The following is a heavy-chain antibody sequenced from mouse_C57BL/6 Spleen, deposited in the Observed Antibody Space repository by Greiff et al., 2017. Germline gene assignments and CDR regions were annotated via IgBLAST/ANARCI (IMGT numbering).Heavy chain of an antibody. CDR3: ARWGTTVVGVHMDY. D-gene: IGHD1-1*01. Sequence: QVQLKQPGAELVKPGASVKMSCKASGYTFTSYWITWVKQRPGQGLEWIGDIYPGSGSTNYNEKFKSKATLTVDTSSSTAYMQLSSLTSEDSAVYYCARWGTTVVGVHMDYWGQGTSVTVSS. J-gene: IGHJ4*01. V-gene: IGHV1-55*01. CDR1: GYTFTSYW. CDR2: IYPGSGST.